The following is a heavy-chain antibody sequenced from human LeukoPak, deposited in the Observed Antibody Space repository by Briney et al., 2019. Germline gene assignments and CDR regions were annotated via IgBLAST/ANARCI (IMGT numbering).Heavy chain of an antibody. Sequence: PGGSLRLSCAASGFTFSSYEMNWVRQAPGKGLEWVSYISSGGSTIYYADSVRGRFTTSRDNAKNSLYLQMNSLRAEDTAVYYCARDRRYSYGLGGDYWGQGTLVTVSS. V-gene: IGHV3-48*03. D-gene: IGHD5-18*01. J-gene: IGHJ4*02. CDR2: ISSGGSTI. CDR1: GFTFSSYE. CDR3: ARDRRYSYGLGGDY.